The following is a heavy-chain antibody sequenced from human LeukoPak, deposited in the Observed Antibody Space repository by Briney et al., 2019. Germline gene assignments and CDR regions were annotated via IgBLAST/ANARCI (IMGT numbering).Heavy chain of an antibody. CDR3: ARDGTVATNWFDP. Sequence: PSETLSLTCTVSGGSVSSYYWSWIRQPPGKGLEWIGYIKSSGSPNYNPSLKSRVTISMDTSKNQFSLRLNSVTAADTAAYYCARDGTVATNWFDPWGQGTLVTVSS. J-gene: IGHJ5*02. V-gene: IGHV4-59*02. CDR1: GGSVSSYY. CDR2: IKSSGSP. D-gene: IGHD5-12*01.